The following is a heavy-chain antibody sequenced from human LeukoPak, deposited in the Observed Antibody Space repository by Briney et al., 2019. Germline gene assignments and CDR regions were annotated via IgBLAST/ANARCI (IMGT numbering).Heavy chain of an antibody. CDR3: ARLVEWESTGIY. J-gene: IGHJ4*02. CDR2: IYYSGST. Sequence: PSETLSLTCTVSGGSISSSSYYWGWIRQPPGKGLEWIGSIYYSGSTYYNPSLKSRVTISVDTSKNQFSLKLSSVTAADTAVYYRARLVEWESTGIYWGQGTLVTVSS. V-gene: IGHV4-39*01. D-gene: IGHD1-26*01. CDR1: GGSISSSSYY.